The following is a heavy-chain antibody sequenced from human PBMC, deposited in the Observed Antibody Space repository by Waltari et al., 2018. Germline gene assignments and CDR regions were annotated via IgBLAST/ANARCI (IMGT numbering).Heavy chain of an antibody. J-gene: IGHJ4*02. V-gene: IGHV4-34*01. CDR3: ARGYYDFWSGYFHFDY. Sequence: QVQLQQWGAGLFKPSETLSLTCAVYGGSFSGYYWSWIRQPPGKGLEWIGEINHSGSTNYNPSLKSRVTISVDTSKNQFSLKLSSVTAADTAVYYCARGYYDFWSGYFHFDYWGQGTLVTVSS. CDR2: INHSGST. D-gene: IGHD3-3*01. CDR1: GGSFSGYY.